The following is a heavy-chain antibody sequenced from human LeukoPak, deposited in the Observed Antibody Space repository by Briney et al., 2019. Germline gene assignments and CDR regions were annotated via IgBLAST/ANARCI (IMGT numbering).Heavy chain of an antibody. CDR1: GFTFRNFG. Sequence: PGGSLRLSCASSGFTFRNFGMHWVRQAPDKGLEWVAFIRFDGSTEFYADSVRGRFTISRDNSENTLYLQMNCLRLEDTAVYYCTKGGATVIDYWGQGTLVTVSS. V-gene: IGHV3-30*02. CDR3: TKGGATVIDY. CDR2: IRFDGSTE. J-gene: IGHJ4*02. D-gene: IGHD3-10*01.